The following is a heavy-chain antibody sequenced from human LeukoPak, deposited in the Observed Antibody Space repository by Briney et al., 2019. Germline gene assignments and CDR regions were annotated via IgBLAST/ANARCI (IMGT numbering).Heavy chain of an antibody. V-gene: IGHV1-18*01. J-gene: IGHJ3*02. Sequence: GASVKVSCKASGYTFTSYGISWVRQAPGQGLEWMGWISAYNGNTNYAQKPQGRVTMTTDTSTSTAYMELRSLRSDDTAVYYCAKTSYCGGDCYSLDAFDIWGQGTMVTVSS. CDR2: ISAYNGNT. CDR3: AKTSYCGGDCYSLDAFDI. D-gene: IGHD2-21*02. CDR1: GYTFTSYG.